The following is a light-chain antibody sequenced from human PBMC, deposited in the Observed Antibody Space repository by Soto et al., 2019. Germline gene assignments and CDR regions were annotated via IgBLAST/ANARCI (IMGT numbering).Light chain of an antibody. CDR2: AAS. V-gene: IGKV1-39*01. CDR1: QSISSY. Sequence: DIQMTQSPSSLSASVVDRVTITCRASQSISSYLNWYQQKPGKAPKLLIYAASRLQSGVPSRFSGSGSETEFTLTISSLQPDDSATYYCQQSSTTPWTFGQGTKVDIK. CDR3: QQSSTTPWT. J-gene: IGKJ1*01.